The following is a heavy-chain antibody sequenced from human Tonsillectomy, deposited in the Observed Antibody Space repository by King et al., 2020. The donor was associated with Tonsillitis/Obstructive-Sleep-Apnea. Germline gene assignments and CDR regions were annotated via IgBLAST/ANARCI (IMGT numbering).Heavy chain of an antibody. CDR3: ARGTVTDAFDI. D-gene: IGHD4-17*01. CDR1: GFTFSSYS. CDR2: ISSSSSTT. V-gene: IGHV3-48*02. J-gene: IGHJ3*02. Sequence: VQLVESGGGLVQPGGSLRLSCAASGFTFSSYSMNWVRQAPGKGLEWVSYISSSSSTTYYADSVKGRFTISRDNAKNSLYLQMNSLRDAETAVYYCARGTVTDAFDIWGQGTMVTVSS.